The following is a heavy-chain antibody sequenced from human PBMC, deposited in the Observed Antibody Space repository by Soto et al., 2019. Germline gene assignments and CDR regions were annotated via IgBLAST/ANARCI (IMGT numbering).Heavy chain of an antibody. CDR1: GGSISSYY. CDR3: AGAQTEGRSNSYYYREV. CDR2: IYYSGST. Sequence: SETLSLTCTVSGGSISSYYWSWIRQPPGKGLEWIGYIYYSGSTNYNPSLKSRVTISVDTSKNQFSLKLSSVTAADTAVYYCAGAQTEGRSNSYYYREVGEKGTPVTVSS. J-gene: IGHJ6*03. V-gene: IGHV4-59*01.